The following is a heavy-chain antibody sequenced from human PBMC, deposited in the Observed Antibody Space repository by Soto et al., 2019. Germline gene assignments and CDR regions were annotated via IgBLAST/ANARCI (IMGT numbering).Heavy chain of an antibody. CDR3: ARGVSISNWFDP. CDR1: GFTVNSNY. J-gene: IGHJ5*02. Sequence: PGGSLRLSCAASGFTVNSNYLSWVRQAPGKGLEWVSVIYSGGFTYYADSVRGRFTISRDNSKNTLYLQMNSLRGEDTAVYYCARGVSISNWFDPWGQGTLVTVSS. D-gene: IGHD3-9*01. V-gene: IGHV3-66*01. CDR2: IYSGGFT.